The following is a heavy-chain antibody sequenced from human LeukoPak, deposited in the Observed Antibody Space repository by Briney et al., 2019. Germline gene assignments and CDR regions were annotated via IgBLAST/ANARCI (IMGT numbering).Heavy chain of an antibody. D-gene: IGHD3-22*01. J-gene: IGHJ1*01. CDR2: ISGSGGNT. CDR1: GFTFSIYA. V-gene: IGHV3-23*01. CDR3: AGDRRYDSSGYFQH. Sequence: GGSLRLSCAASGFTFSIYAMSWVRQAPGKGLEWVSAISGSGGNTYYADSVKGRFTISRDNSKNTLDLQMNSLRAEDTAMYYCAGDRRYDSSGYFQHWGQGTLSPSPQ.